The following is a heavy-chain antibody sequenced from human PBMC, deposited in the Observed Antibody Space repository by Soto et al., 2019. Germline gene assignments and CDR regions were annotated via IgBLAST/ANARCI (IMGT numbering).Heavy chain of an antibody. D-gene: IGHD6-13*01. V-gene: IGHV3-30*18. CDR1: GFTFSTYG. CDR2: ISSDGSNK. J-gene: IGHJ4*02. CDR3: AKGYSSSWLAYFDY. Sequence: QVQLVESGGGVVQPGRSLRLSCAASGFTFSTYGIHWVRQAPGKGLEWVAVISSDGSNKSYADSVKGRFTISRDNSKNTLYLQMNSLRPEDTAAYYCAKGYSSSWLAYFDYWGQGTLVTVSS.